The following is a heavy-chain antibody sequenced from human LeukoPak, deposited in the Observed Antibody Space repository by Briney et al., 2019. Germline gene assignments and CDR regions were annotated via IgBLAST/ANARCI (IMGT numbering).Heavy chain of an antibody. V-gene: IGHV4-59*01. D-gene: IGHD3-10*01. CDR2: IYYSGST. Sequence: SETLSLTCTVSGGSISSYYWSWIRQPPGKGLEWSGYIYYSGSTNYNPSLKSRVTISVDTSKNQFSLKLSSVTAADTAVYYCARAGGSGSYPLYYFDYWGQGTLVTVSS. CDR3: ARAGGSGSYPLYYFDY. CDR1: GGSISSYY. J-gene: IGHJ4*02.